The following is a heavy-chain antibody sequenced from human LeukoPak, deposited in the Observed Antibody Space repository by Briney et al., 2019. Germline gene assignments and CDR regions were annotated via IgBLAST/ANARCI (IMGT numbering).Heavy chain of an antibody. CDR1: GFTFSSYG. V-gene: IGHV3-30*18. CDR2: ISYDGSNK. CDR3: ANGRPYSSSWYIDY. Sequence: PGGSLRLSCAASGFTFSSYGMHWVRQAPGKGLEWVAVISYDGSNKYYADSVKGRFTISRDNSKNTLYLQMNSLRAEDTAVYYCANGRPYSSSWYIDYWGQGTLVTVSS. D-gene: IGHD6-13*01. J-gene: IGHJ4*02.